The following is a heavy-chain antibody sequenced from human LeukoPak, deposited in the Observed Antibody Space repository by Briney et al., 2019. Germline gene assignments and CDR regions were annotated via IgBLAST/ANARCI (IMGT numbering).Heavy chain of an antibody. V-gene: IGHV1-69*01. CDR3: ARSPARADAFDI. J-gene: IGHJ3*02. CDR2: IIPIFGTA. CDR1: GGTFSSYA. Sequence: GSSVKVSCKASGGTFSSYAISWVRQAPGQGLEWMGGIIPIFGTANYAQKFQGRVTITADESTSTVYMELSSLRSEDTAVYYCARSPARADAFDIWGQGTMVTVSS.